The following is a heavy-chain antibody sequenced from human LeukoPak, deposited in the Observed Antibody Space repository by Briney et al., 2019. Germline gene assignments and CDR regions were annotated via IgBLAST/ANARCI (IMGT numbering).Heavy chain of an antibody. Sequence: GGSLILSCAASGFIFSNYAMSWVRQVPGRGLEWVSTISSRGDSTYVADSVKGRFTISRDNSKNSLYLQMNTVRAEDTAVYYCAKTTTGYSSGRYPGWPVDYWGQGTLVTVSS. CDR3: AKTTTGYSSGRYPGWPVDY. V-gene: IGHV3-23*01. J-gene: IGHJ4*02. CDR1: GFIFSNYA. D-gene: IGHD6-19*01. CDR2: ISSRGDST.